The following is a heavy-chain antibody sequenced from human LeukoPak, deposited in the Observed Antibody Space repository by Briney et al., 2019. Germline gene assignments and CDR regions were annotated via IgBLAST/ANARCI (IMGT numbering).Heavy chain of an antibody. V-gene: IGHV4-30-4*08. D-gene: IGHD6-6*01. CDR1: GGSISSGDYY. CDR2: IYYSGST. CDR3: AREYEHSSSPVGGRAFDI. J-gene: IGHJ3*02. Sequence: PSETLSLTCTVSGGSISSGDYYWSWIRQPPGKGLEWIGYIYYSGSTYYNPSLKSRVTISVDTSKNQFSLKLSSVTAADTAVYYCAREYEHSSSPVGGRAFDIWGQGTMVTVSS.